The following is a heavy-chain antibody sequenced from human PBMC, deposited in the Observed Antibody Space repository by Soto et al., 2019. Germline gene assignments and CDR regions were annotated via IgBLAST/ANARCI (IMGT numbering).Heavy chain of an antibody. CDR2: VYRTGST. CDR1: GGSISTSNW. V-gene: IGHV4-4*02. Sequence: TSETLSLTCAVSGGSISTSNWWSWVRQPPGKGLEWIGEVYRTGSTNYNPSLESRLTISVDKSKNQFSLKLTSVTAADTAVYYCARAFISGDFDWPLDYWGQGTLVTVSS. J-gene: IGHJ4*02. D-gene: IGHD3-9*01. CDR3: ARAFISGDFDWPLDY.